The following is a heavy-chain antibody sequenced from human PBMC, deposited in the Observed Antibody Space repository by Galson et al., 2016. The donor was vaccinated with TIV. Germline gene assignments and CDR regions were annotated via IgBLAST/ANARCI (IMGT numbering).Heavy chain of an antibody. CDR1: GASINNIEYY. Sequence: ETLSLTCSVSGASINNIEYYWGWIRQPPGKGLEWIGTIYYSGSTYYSPSLKSRVTISVDTSKNQFSLNLRSVTAADTAVYYCETVKLQIPNWFDPWGQGALVTGSS. D-gene: IGHD2-21*01. CDR3: ETVKLQIPNWFDP. CDR2: IYYSGST. V-gene: IGHV4-39*01. J-gene: IGHJ5*02.